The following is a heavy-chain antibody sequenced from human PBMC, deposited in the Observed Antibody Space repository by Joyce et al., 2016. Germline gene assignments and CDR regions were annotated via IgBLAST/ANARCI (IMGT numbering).Heavy chain of an antibody. J-gene: IGHJ4*02. CDR3: AKEANIVSLGD. CDR2: ISWNSGGI. D-gene: IGHD5/OR15-5a*01. Sequence: EVQLVESGGGLVQPGRSLRFSCAASGFTFDDYAMHWVRQAPGKGLEWVSSISWNSGGIAYADSVKGRFTISRDNAKNSLYLQMNSLRAEDTALYYCAKEANIVSLGDWGQGTLVTVSS. CDR1: GFTFDDYA. V-gene: IGHV3-9*01.